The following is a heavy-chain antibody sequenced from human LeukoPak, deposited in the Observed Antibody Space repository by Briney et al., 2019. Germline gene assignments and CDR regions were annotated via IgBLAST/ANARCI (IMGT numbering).Heavy chain of an antibody. CDR2: ISWNSGSI. V-gene: IGHV3-9*01. CDR1: GFTFDDYA. D-gene: IGHD6-13*01. J-gene: IGHJ4*02. CDR3: AKEEQLVLD. Sequence: GRSLRLSCAASGFTFDDYAMHWVRQAPGKGLEWVSGISWNSGSIGYADPVKGRFTISRDNAKNSLYLQMNSLRAEDTALYYCAKEEQLVLDWGQGTLVTVSS.